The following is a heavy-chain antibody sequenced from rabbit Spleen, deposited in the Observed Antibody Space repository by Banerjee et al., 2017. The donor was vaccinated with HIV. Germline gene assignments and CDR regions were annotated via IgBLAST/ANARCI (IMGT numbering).Heavy chain of an antibody. CDR2: IYTANGNT. D-gene: IGHD4-2*01. J-gene: IGHJ6*01. Sequence: QEQLVESGGGLVQPEGSLTLTCTASGFSFSSSYDMYWVRQAPGKGLEWIGCIYTANGNTHYASWAKGRFTISKTSSTTVTLQMTSLTAADTATYFCARDLLTDSKSMWGPGTLVTVS. CDR3: ARDLLTDSKSM. CDR1: GFSFSSSYD. V-gene: IGHV1S45*01.